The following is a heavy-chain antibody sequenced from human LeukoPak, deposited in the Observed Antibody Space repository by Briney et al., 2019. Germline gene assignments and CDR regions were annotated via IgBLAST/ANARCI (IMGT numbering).Heavy chain of an antibody. D-gene: IGHD3-9*01. CDR3: ARDSDYDILTGYSYYFDY. CDR2: ISSSSSYI. V-gene: IGHV3-21*01. Sequence: GGSPRLSCAASGFTFSSYSMNWVRQAPGKGLEWVSSISSSSSYIYYADSVKGRFTISRDNAKNSLYLQMNSLRAEDTAVYYCARDSDYDILTGYSYYFDYWGQGTLVTVPS. J-gene: IGHJ4*02. CDR1: GFTFSSYS.